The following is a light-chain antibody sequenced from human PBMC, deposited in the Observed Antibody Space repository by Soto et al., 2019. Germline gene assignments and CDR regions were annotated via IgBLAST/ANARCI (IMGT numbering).Light chain of an antibody. V-gene: IGLV2-14*03. CDR1: SRDVGAYDY. Sequence: QSVLTQPASVSGSPGQSITISCTGTSRDVGAYDYVSWYLQYPDKAPQLLIYYVDHRPSGVSSRFSGSKSGNTASLTISGLQAEDEGDYYCCSYTSISTLVFGGGTKLTVL. J-gene: IGLJ2*01. CDR2: YVD. CDR3: CSYTSISTLV.